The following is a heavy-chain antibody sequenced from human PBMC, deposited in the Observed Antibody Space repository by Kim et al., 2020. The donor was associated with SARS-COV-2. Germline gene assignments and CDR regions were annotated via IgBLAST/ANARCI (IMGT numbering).Heavy chain of an antibody. V-gene: IGHV3-30*03. Sequence: GGSLRLSCAGSGFTFGNTHMHWVRQAPGKGLEWVSLISADESNKDYVDSVKGRFTVSRDNSQNTLFLQIDSLRVEDTAVYYCAREGHSSGRARSFDYWGQGTLVTVSS. D-gene: IGHD6-19*01. CDR2: ISADESNK. J-gene: IGHJ4*02. CDR1: GFTFGNTH. CDR3: AREGHSSGRARSFDY.